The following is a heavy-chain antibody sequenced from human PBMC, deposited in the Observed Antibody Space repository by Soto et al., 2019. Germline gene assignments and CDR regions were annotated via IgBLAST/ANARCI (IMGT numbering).Heavy chain of an antibody. CDR2: INPNSGGT. Sequence: GASVKVSCKASGYTFTGYYMHWVRQAPGQGLEWMGWINPNSGGTNYAQKFQGRVTMTRDTSISTAYMELSGLRSDDTAVYYCAREDKRVEWLLYGGYYGMDVWGQGTTVTVSS. CDR3: AREDKRVEWLLYGGYYGMDV. D-gene: IGHD3-3*01. V-gene: IGHV1-2*02. J-gene: IGHJ6*02. CDR1: GYTFTGYY.